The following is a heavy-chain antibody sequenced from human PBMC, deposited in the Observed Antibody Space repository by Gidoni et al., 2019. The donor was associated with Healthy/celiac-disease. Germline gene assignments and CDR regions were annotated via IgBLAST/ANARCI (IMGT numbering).Heavy chain of an antibody. Sequence: QVQLQESGPGLVKPSETLSLTCPVSGGSVSSGSYYWSWIRQPPGKGLEWIGYIYYSGSTNYNPSLKSRVTISVDTSKNQFSLKLSSVTAADTAVYYCASDHSGVTFDYWGQGTLVTVSS. CDR2: IYYSGST. J-gene: IGHJ4*02. D-gene: IGHD3-10*01. CDR1: GGSVSSGSYY. V-gene: IGHV4-61*01. CDR3: ASDHSGVTFDY.